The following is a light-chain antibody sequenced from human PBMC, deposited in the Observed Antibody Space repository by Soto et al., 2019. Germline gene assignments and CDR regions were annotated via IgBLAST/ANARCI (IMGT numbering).Light chain of an antibody. V-gene: IGKV3-20*01. CDR3: RQYGRSLEFA. CDR1: QTVSNNF. CDR2: GAS. Sequence: IVLTQSPGTLSLSPGERATLSCRASQTVSNNFLAWYQEKPGRGPRLLIYGASTRATGVADRFSGSGSGTDFTLTSSRLDPEYFAVYYCRQYGRSLEFAVGGGTKVEIK. J-gene: IGKJ4*01.